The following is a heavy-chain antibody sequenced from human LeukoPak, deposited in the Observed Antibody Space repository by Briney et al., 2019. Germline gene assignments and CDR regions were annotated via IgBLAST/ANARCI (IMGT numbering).Heavy chain of an antibody. J-gene: IGHJ4*02. D-gene: IGHD3-10*01. V-gene: IGHV5-51*01. CDR3: AGRYYNSGSYRFDY. Sequence: GESLKISCKGSGYSFTTYLIAWVRQMPGKGLEWMGIIYPGDSETRYSPSFQGQVTISADKSISTAYLQWSSLKASDTAMYYCAGRYYNSGSYRFDYWGQGTLVTVSS. CDR2: IYPGDSET. CDR1: GYSFTTYL.